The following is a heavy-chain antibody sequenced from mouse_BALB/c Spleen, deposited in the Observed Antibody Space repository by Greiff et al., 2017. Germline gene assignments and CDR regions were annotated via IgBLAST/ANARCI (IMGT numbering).Heavy chain of an antibody. V-gene: IGHV2-2*02. CDR2: IWSGGST. CDR1: GFSLTSYG. J-gene: IGHJ4*01. Sequence: VQLVESGPGLVQPSQSLSITCTVSGFSLTSYGVHWVRQSPGKGLEWLGVIWSGGSTDYNAAFISILSISKDNAKSQVFFKMNSLQANDTAIYYCARTGGLRGRMDYWGQGTSVTVSS. D-gene: IGHD2-2*01. CDR3: ARTGGLRGRMDY.